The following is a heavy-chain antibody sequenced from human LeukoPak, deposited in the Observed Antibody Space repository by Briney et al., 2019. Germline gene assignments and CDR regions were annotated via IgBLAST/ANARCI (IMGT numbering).Heavy chain of an antibody. Sequence: SETLSLTCTVSGYSISSGYYWGWIRQPPGKGLEWIGSIYHSGSTYYNPSLKSRVTISVDTSKNQFSLKLSSVTAADTAVYYCARAYYDSSGYYYRFLDYWGQGTLVTVSP. CDR1: GYSISSGYY. J-gene: IGHJ4*02. CDR3: ARAYYDSSGYYYRFLDY. V-gene: IGHV4-38-2*02. CDR2: IYHSGST. D-gene: IGHD3-22*01.